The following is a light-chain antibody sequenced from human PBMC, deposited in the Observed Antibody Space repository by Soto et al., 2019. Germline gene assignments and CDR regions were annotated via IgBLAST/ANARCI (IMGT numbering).Light chain of an antibody. Sequence: DIQMTQSPSSVSASVGDRFTMTCRASQGISSWLVWYQQKAGKAPKLLIYAASKLQSGVPSRFSGSGSGTDFTLTISSLQPEDSATYYCQQANSFPQTFGKGTKVEIK. V-gene: IGKV1-12*01. J-gene: IGKJ1*01. CDR2: AAS. CDR1: QGISSW. CDR3: QQANSFPQT.